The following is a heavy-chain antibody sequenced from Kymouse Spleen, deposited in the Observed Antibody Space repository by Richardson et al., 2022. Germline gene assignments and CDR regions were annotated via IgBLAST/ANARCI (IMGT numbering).Heavy chain of an antibody. D-gene: IGHD1-7*01. CDR3: AKVELRKGSFDY. CDR2: ISWNSGSI. Sequence: EVQLVESGGGLVQPGRSLRLSCAASGFTFDDYAMHWVRQAPGKGLEWVSGISWNSGSIGYADSVKGRFTISRDNAKNSLYLQMNSLRAEDTALYYCAKVELRKGSFDYWGQGTLVTVSS. J-gene: IGHJ4*02. CDR1: GFTFDDYA. V-gene: IGHV3-9*01.